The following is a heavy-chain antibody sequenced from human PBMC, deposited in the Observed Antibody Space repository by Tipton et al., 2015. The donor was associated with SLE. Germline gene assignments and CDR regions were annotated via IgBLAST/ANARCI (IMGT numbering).Heavy chain of an antibody. CDR1: GGSISSYY. CDR3: ARGTAEAYYDSSGLGYFDY. V-gene: IGHV4-59*01. D-gene: IGHD3-22*01. CDR2: IYYSGST. J-gene: IGHJ4*02. Sequence: TLSLTCTVSGGSISSYYWSWIRQPPGKGLEWIGYIYYSGSTNYNPSLKSRVTISVDTSKNQFSLKLSSVTAADTAVYYCARGTAEAYYDSSGLGYFDYWGQGTLVTVSS.